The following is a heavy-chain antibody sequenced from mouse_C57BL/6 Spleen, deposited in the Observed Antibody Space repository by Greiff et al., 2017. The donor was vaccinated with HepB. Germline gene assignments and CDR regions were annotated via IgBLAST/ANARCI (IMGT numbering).Heavy chain of an antibody. J-gene: IGHJ4*01. V-gene: IGHV1-55*01. CDR2: IYPGSGST. CDR1: GYTFTSYW. D-gene: IGHD4-1*01. Sequence: VQLQQPGAELVKPGASVKMSCKASGYTFTSYWITWVKQRPGQGLVWIGDIYPGSGSTNYNEKFKSKATLTVDTSSSTAYMQLSSLTSEDSAVYYCASGRTGTGYAMDYWGQGTSVTVSS. CDR3: ASGRTGTGYAMDY.